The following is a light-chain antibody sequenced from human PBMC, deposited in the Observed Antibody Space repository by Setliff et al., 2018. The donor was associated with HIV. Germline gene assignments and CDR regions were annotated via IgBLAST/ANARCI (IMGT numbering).Light chain of an antibody. CDR2: EVR. J-gene: IGLJ1*01. CDR3: SSYAITNTLP. CDR1: SSDVGGYNY. V-gene: IGLV2-14*01. Sequence: QSVLTQPASVSGSPGRSITISCTGTSSDVGGYNYVSWYQQHPGKAPKLIIYEVRNRPSGISNRSSGSKSGNTASLTISGLQAEDEGDYYCSSYAITNTLPFGTGTKGTVL.